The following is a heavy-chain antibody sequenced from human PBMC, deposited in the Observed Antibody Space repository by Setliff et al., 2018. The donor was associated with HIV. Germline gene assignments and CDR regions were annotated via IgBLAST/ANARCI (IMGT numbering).Heavy chain of an antibody. CDR1: GGSINSDSYY. J-gene: IGHJ4*02. CDR2: IYTSGST. CDR3: AGDAGYKGAADY. V-gene: IGHV4-61*09. Sequence: SETLSLTCTVFGGSINSDSYYWTWIRQPAGKGLEWIGHIYTSGSTNYNPSLKSRLTISVDRSKNQFSLKLRSVTAADTAVYYCAGDAGYKGAADYWGQGTLVTVSS. D-gene: IGHD1-26*01.